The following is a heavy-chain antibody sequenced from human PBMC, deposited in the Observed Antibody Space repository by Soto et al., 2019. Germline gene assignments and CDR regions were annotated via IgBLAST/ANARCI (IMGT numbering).Heavy chain of an antibody. J-gene: IGHJ4*02. CDR3: AIDYYGSWTDY. Sequence: QVQLQESGPGLVKPSQTLSLTCTVSGGSISSGGYYWSWIRQHPGKGLEWIGYIYYSGSTYYNPSLKSRVTISADTSQNQFSLKLSTVTAADTAYYYCAIDYYGSWTDYWGQGLLVTVSS. CDR2: IYYSGST. V-gene: IGHV4-31*03. CDR1: GGSISSGGYY. D-gene: IGHD3-10*01.